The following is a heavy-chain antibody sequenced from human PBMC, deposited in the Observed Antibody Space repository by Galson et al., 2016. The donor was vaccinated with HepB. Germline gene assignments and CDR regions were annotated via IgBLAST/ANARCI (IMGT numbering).Heavy chain of an antibody. Sequence: SVKVSCKASGYTFTNYAMHWVRQAPGQRLEWMGWINAGNGNTKYSQKFQGRVTITRDTTASTAFMEVSSLRSEDTAVYYCARGQLRFLEWFRMDVWGQGTTVTVSS. V-gene: IGHV1-3*01. CDR3: ARGQLRFLEWFRMDV. D-gene: IGHD3-3*01. J-gene: IGHJ6*02. CDR2: INAGNGNT. CDR1: GYTFTNYA.